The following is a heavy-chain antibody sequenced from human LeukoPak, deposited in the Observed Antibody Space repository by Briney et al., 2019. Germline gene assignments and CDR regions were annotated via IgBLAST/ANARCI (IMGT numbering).Heavy chain of an antibody. CDR2: IYYSGST. J-gene: IGHJ3*02. V-gene: IGHV4-59*01. D-gene: IGHD2-15*01. CDR3: ARQMVVAATTDAFDI. CDR1: GGSISSYY. Sequence: PSETLSLTCTVSGGSISSYYWSWIRQPPGKGLEWIGYIYYSGSTNYNPSLKSRVTISVDTSKNQFSLKLSSVTAADTAVYYCARQMVVAATTDAFDIWGQGTMVTVSS.